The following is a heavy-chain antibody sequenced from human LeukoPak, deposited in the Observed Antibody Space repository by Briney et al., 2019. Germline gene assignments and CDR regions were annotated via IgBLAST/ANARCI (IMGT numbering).Heavy chain of an antibody. CDR3: ARESAAGVGVVQH. Sequence: ASVKVSCKASGGTFSSYAISWVRQAPGQGLEWMGGIIPICGTANYAQKFQGRVTITTDESTSTAYMELSSLRSEDTAVYYCARESAAGVGVVQHWGQGTLVTVSS. V-gene: IGHV1-69*05. CDR2: IIPICGTA. J-gene: IGHJ1*01. CDR1: GGTFSSYA. D-gene: IGHD6-25*01.